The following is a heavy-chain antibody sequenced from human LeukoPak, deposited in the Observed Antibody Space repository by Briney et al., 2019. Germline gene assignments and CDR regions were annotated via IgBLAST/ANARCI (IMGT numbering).Heavy chain of an antibody. D-gene: IGHD6-13*01. V-gene: IGHV3-21*01. CDR3: GRGPQQLVYSLHY. CDR2: ISDSSTYI. Sequence: PGGSLRLSCAASGFTFSTYSMSWVRQAPGKGLEWVSSISDSSTYIYYADSVKGRFTISRDNAKNSLYLQMNSLRAEDTAVYYCGRGPQQLVYSLHYWGQGTLVTVSP. CDR1: GFTFSTYS. J-gene: IGHJ4*02.